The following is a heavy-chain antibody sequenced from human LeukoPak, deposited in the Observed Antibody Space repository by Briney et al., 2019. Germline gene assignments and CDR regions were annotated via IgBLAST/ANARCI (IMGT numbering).Heavy chain of an antibody. J-gene: IGHJ5*02. CDR1: GGSVSSSSYY. V-gene: IGHV4-61*05. D-gene: IGHD3-3*01. Sequence: PSETLSLTCAVSGGSVSSSSYYWGWIRQPPGKGLEWIGYIYYSGSTNYNPSLKSRVTISVDTSKNQFSLKLSSVTAADTAVYYCARLAPTIFGVVRPRGWFDPWGQGTLVTVSS. CDR2: IYYSGST. CDR3: ARLAPTIFGVVRPRGWFDP.